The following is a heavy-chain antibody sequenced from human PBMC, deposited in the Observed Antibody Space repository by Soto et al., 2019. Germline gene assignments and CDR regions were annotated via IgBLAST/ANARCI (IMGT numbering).Heavy chain of an antibody. CDR1: GGTFSSYA. V-gene: IGHV1-69*13. CDR2: IIPIFGTA. D-gene: IGHD2-15*01. J-gene: IGHJ6*02. CDR3: ARSEYSALRLYYCYYCMDV. Sequence: GASVKVSGKASGGTFSSYAISWVRQAPGQGLEWMGGIIPIFGTANYAQKFQGRVTITADESTSTAYMELSSLRSEATAVYYCARSEYSALRLYYCYYCMDVWGQGTEVTVSS.